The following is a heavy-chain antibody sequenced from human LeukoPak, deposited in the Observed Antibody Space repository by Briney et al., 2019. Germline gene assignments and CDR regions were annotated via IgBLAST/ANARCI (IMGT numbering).Heavy chain of an antibody. Sequence: SETLSLTCTVSGGSISSSYYYWGWIRQPPGKGLEWIGNIYYGGSPYYSPSLKSRVTISIDTSKNQFSLKLSSVTAADTAVYYCARLPGKDPPYYYYYMDVWGKGTTVTVSS. D-gene: IGHD4-23*01. CDR1: GGSISSSYYY. J-gene: IGHJ6*03. CDR2: IYYGGSP. V-gene: IGHV4-39*01. CDR3: ARLPGKDPPYYYYYMDV.